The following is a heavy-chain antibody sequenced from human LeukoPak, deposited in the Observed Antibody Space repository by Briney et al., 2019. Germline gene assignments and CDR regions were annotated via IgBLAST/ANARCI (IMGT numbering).Heavy chain of an antibody. Sequence: SETLSLTCTVSGGSISSGGHYWSWTRQPAGKGLEYLGRIYSTGGTNYNPSLRSRVTISVDTSKNHFSLKLSSVTAADTAVYYCARAPDRYYYGMDVWGQGTTVTVSS. CDR3: ARAPDRYYYGMDV. J-gene: IGHJ6*02. CDR1: GGSISSGGHY. CDR2: IYSTGGT. V-gene: IGHV4-61*02.